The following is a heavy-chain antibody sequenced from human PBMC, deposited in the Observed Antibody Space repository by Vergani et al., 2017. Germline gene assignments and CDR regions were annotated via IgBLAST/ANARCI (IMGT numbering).Heavy chain of an antibody. CDR3: ARDVGIAVPRDY. Sequence: QVQLVQSGAEVKKPGASVKVSCKASGYTFTSYAMHWVRQAPGQRLEWMGWINAGNGNTKYSQKFQGRVTITRDTSASTAYMELSSLRSEDTAVYYCARDVGIAVPRDYWGQGTLVTVSS. CDR1: GYTFTSYA. D-gene: IGHD6-19*01. J-gene: IGHJ4*02. V-gene: IGHV1-3*01. CDR2: INAGNGNT.